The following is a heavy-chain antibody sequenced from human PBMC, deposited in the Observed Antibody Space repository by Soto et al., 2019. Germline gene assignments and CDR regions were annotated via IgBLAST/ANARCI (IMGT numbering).Heavy chain of an antibody. CDR3: SRFIMVGGWFDPNYYHGMDV. CDR2: ISGYNGNT. J-gene: IGHJ6*02. CDR1: GYTFSNYG. Sequence: QVQLVQSGAEVKKPGASVTVSCKTSGYTFSNYGINWVRQDPGQGLEWMGWISGYNGNTNYAQTVQGRVTMTTDTSTGTVYMELRSLKSDDTAIYYCSRFIMVGGWFDPNYYHGMDVWGQWTTVTVSS. D-gene: IGHD6-19*01. V-gene: IGHV1-18*01.